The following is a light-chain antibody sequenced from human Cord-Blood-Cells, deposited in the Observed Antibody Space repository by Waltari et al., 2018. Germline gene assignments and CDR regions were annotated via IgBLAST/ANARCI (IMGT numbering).Light chain of an antibody. CDR2: GAS. V-gene: IGKV3-20*01. Sequence: EIVLTQSPGTLSLSPGERATLSCRASQSVSSSYLARYQQKPGQAPRLLIYGASSRATGIPDRFSGSGSETDFTLTISRVGPEDYGVYYCQQYGSSPHTVGGGTKVEIK. CDR1: QSVSSSY. CDR3: QQYGSSPHT. J-gene: IGKJ4*01.